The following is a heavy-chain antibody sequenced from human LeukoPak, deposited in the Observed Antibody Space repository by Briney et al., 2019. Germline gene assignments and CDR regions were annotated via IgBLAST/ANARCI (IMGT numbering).Heavy chain of an antibody. D-gene: IGHD2-2*02. J-gene: IGHJ4*02. CDR1: GFTFSTYA. Sequence: GGSLRLSCAASGFTFSTYAMSWVRQAPGKGLEWVSSISGTGVSTYYADSVKGRFTISRDNSKSTLYLQMNGLRGEDTAVYYCAKDSMGYCSSTSCYTLSLGYWGQGTLVTVSS. CDR2: ISGTGVST. CDR3: AKDSMGYCSSTSCYTLSLGY. V-gene: IGHV3-23*01.